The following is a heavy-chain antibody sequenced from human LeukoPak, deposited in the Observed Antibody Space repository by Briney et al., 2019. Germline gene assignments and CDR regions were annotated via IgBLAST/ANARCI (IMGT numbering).Heavy chain of an antibody. V-gene: IGHV3-20*04. CDR1: GCTFNTYT. J-gene: IGHJ4*02. Sequence: GGSLRLSCAASGCTFNTYTMSWVRQAPGQGLEWVAGINWNGGRTDYADSVKGRFTISRDNAKNSLYLQMNSLRAEDTVVYYCARDLTYYDSSGYFYLGEGGFDYWGQGTLVTVSS. CDR2: INWNGGRT. D-gene: IGHD3-22*01. CDR3: ARDLTYYDSSGYFYLGEGGFDY.